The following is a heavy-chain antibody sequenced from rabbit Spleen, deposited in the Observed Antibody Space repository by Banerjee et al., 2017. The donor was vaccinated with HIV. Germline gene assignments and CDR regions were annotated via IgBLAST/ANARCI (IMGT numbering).Heavy chain of an antibody. V-gene: IGHV1S45*01. J-gene: IGHJ3*01. Sequence: QEQLLESGGGLVKPEGSLKLSCTASGFSFSNKAVMCWVRQAPGKGLEWIACINAVTGKAVYASWAKGRFTFSKDSSTTVTLQMTSLTAADTATYFCARDLPGIIGWNFGWWGQGTLVTVS. D-gene: IGHD4-1*01. CDR1: GFSFSNKAV. CDR2: INAVTGKA. CDR3: ARDLPGIIGWNFGW.